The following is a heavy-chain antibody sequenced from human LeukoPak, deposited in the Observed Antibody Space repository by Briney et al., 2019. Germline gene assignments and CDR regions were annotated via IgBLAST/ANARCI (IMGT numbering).Heavy chain of an antibody. J-gene: IGHJ3*02. V-gene: IGHV4-59*01. CDR1: GGSISSYY. CDR3: ARDGKGYCSSTSCWGSAFDI. D-gene: IGHD2-2*01. CDR2: IYYSGST. Sequence: ETLSPTCTVSGGSISSYYWSWIRQPPGKGLEWIGYIYYSGSTNYNPSLKSRVTISVDTSKNQFSLKLSSVTAADTAVYYCARDGKGYCSSTSCWGSAFDIWGQGTMVTVSS.